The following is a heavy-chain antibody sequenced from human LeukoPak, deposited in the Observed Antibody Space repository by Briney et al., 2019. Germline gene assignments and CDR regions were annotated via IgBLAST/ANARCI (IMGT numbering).Heavy chain of an antibody. CDR2: IHYTGTP. CDR3: ARDSKYDSSGHAP. V-gene: IGHV4-39*07. J-gene: IGHJ5*02. Sequence: PSETLSLTCSVSGGSISSTNYYWAWIRQPPGKGLEWIGSIHYTGTPYYSASLKSRVTISVDTSKNQFSPNLPSVTAADTAVYYCARDSKYDSSGHAPWGQGILVTVSS. D-gene: IGHD3-22*01. CDR1: GGSISSTNYY.